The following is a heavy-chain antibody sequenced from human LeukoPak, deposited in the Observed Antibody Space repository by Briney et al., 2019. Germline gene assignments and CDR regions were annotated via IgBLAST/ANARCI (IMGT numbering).Heavy chain of an antibody. D-gene: IGHD3-22*01. V-gene: IGHV3-7*01. CDR1: GFTFSSYW. CDR3: ARARNYYDSSRYFNFDS. Sequence: GGSLRLSCAASGFTFSSYWMSWVRQAPGKGLGWVANIKQDGSEKYYVDSVKGRFTISRDNAKNSLHLQRNSLRAEDTAVYYCARARNYYDSSRYFNFDSWGQGTLVTVSS. CDR2: IKQDGSEK. J-gene: IGHJ4*02.